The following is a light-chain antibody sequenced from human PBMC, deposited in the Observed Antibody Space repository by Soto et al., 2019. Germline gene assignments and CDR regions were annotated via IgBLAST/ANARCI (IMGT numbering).Light chain of an antibody. Sequence: EIVLTQSPGTLSLSPGERATLSCRASQSVSNNYLAWYQQKPGQAPRLLIYGASNRATGIPDRFSGSGSGADFTLTISSLQPDDFATYFCQQYNSFSLITFGQGTRLEIK. J-gene: IGKJ5*01. CDR1: QSVSNNY. CDR3: QQYNSFSLIT. V-gene: IGKV3-20*01. CDR2: GAS.